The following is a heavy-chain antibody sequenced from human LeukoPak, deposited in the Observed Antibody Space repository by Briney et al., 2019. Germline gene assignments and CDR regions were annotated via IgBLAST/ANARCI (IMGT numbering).Heavy chain of an antibody. CDR2: IYYSGST. J-gene: IGHJ4*02. D-gene: IGHD2-15*01. Sequence: PSETLSLTCTVSGGSISSYYWSWIRQPPGKGLEWIGYIYYSGSTNYNPSLKSRVTISVDTSKNQFSLKLSSVTAADTAVYYCARRRLGRAATPDYFDYWGQGTLVTVSS. CDR3: ARRRLGRAATPDYFDY. CDR1: GGSISSYY. V-gene: IGHV4-59*08.